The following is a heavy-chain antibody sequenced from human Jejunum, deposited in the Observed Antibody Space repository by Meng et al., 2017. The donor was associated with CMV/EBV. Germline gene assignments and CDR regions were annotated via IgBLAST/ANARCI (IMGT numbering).Heavy chain of an antibody. CDR3: VKCLGAPGTEWFDP. J-gene: IGHJ5*02. V-gene: IGHV3-23*04. CDR1: GFTFTTYA. CDR2: IGATGTFT. Sequence: LVESVGGFARHGGSLTLSCDASGFTFTTYAMTWVRPAQGKGLDWVSLIGATGTFTSYADSVRGRFVISRDNSRNILYLQMNSLRVEDTAVYYCVKCLGAPGTEWFDPWGQGTLVTVSS. D-gene: IGHD5/OR15-5a*01.